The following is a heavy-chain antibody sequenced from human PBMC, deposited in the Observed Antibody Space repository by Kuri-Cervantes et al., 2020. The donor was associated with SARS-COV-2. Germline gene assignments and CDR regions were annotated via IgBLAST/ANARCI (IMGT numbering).Heavy chain of an antibody. D-gene: IGHD2/OR15-2a*01. Sequence: ASVKVSCKASGYTFTSYGISWVRQAPGQGLEWMGWISAYNGNTNYAQKLQGRVTMTTDTSTSTAYMELRSLRSDDTAVYYCAILPHPSDPEDAFDIWGQGTMVTVSS. V-gene: IGHV1-18*04. CDR3: AILPHPSDPEDAFDI. J-gene: IGHJ3*02. CDR1: GYTFTSYG. CDR2: ISAYNGNT.